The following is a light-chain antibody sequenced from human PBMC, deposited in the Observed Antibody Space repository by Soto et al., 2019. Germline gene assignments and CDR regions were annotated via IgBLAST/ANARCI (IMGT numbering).Light chain of an antibody. V-gene: IGKV4-1*01. CDR2: WAS. CDR3: QQYYSTPLT. J-gene: IGKJ4*01. CDR1: QSVLYNSDNKNY. Sequence: DIVMTQSPDSLAVPLGEGATISCKSSQSVLYNSDNKNYLSWYQQKPGQPPKLLIYWASTRESGVPDRFSGSGSRTDFTLTISSLQAEDVAVYYCQQYYSTPLTFGGGTKVEI.